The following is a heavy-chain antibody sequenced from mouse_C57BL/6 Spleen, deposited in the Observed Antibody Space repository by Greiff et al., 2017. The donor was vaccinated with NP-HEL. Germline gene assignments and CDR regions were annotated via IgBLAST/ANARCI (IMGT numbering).Heavy chain of an antibody. Sequence: EVQLQQSGPELVKPGASVKISCKASGYTFTDYYMNWVKQSHGKSLEWIGDINPNNGGTSYNQKFKGKATLTVDKSSSTAYMELRSLTSEDSAVYYCASWTVVAHFDYWGQGTTLTVSS. J-gene: IGHJ2*01. D-gene: IGHD1-1*01. CDR2: INPNNGGT. V-gene: IGHV1-26*01. CDR3: ASWTVVAHFDY. CDR1: GYTFTDYY.